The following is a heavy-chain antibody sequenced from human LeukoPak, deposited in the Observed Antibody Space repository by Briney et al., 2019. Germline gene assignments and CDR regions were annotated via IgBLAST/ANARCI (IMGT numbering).Heavy chain of an antibody. CDR2: INPSGGST. D-gene: IGHD5-12*01. CDR1: GGTFSSYA. Sequence: ASVKVSCKASGGTFSSYAISWVRQAPGQGLEWMGIINPSGGSTSYAQKFQGRVTMTRDTSTSTVYMELSSLRSEDTAVYYCARERVDSGYGNDYWGQGTLVTVSS. CDR3: ARERVDSGYGNDY. V-gene: IGHV1-46*01. J-gene: IGHJ4*02.